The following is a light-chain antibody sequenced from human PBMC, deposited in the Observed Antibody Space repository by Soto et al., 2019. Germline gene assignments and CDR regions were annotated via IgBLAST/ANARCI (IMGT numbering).Light chain of an antibody. J-gene: IGKJ4*01. Sequence: EIVLTQSPATLSLSPGERATLSCRASLNINNFLAWYQQRPGQVPRLLIYDASNRATGVPARFSGSGTGTEFTLTLSNLEREDFAVYYCQQRRNWPITFGGGTKVEIK. CDR2: DAS. V-gene: IGKV3-11*01. CDR3: QQRRNWPIT. CDR1: LNINNF.